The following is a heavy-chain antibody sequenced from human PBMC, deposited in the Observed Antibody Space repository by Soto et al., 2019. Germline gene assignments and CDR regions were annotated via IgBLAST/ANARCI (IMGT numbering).Heavy chain of an antibody. V-gene: IGHV3-30*04. CDR3: ARANSSSWYYFDY. CDR1: GFTFSSYA. D-gene: IGHD6-13*01. CDR2: ISYDGSNK. J-gene: IGHJ4*02. Sequence: GGSLRLSCAASGFTFSSYAMHWVRQAPGKGLEWVAVISYDGSNKYYADSVKGRFTISRDNSKNTLYLQMNSLRAEDTAVYNCARANSSSWYYFDYWGQGTLVTVSS.